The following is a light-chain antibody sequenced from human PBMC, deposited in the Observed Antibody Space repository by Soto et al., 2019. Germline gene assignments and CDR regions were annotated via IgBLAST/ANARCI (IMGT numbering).Light chain of an antibody. J-gene: IGKJ5*01. CDR2: GAS. CDR3: QQYNNWPIT. V-gene: IGKV3-15*01. Sequence: EIVVTQSPSTLSVSPGERATLSCRASQSIGSNLAWYQQKPGQSPRFLIYGASTRATGLPARFSGSGSGTEFTLTISSLQSEDFALYYCQQYNNWPITFGQRARLEI. CDR1: QSIGSN.